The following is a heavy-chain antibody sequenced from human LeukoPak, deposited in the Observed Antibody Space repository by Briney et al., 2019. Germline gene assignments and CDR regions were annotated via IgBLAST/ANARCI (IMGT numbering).Heavy chain of an antibody. CDR2: ISGSGGST. CDR1: GFTFSSYA. CDR3: AKDLSGVTTFDY. V-gene: IGHV3-23*01. Sequence: GGSLRLSCAASGFTFSSYAMSWVRRAPGKGLEWVSAISGSGGSTYCADSVKGRFTISRDNSKNTLYLQMNSLRAEDTAVYYCAKDLSGVTTFDYWGQGTLVTVSS. J-gene: IGHJ4*02. D-gene: IGHD4-17*01.